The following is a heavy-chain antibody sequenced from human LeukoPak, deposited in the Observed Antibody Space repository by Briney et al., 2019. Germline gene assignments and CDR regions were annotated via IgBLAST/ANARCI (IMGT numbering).Heavy chain of an antibody. CDR2: IYSGGST. Sequence: PGGSLRLSCAASGFTVSSNYMSWVRQAPGKGLEWVSVIYSGGSTYYADSVKGRFTISRDNSKNTLYLQINSLRAEDTAVYYCANFERTVAGPYNWFDPWGQGTLVTVSS. J-gene: IGHJ5*02. CDR1: GFTVSSNY. D-gene: IGHD6-19*01. V-gene: IGHV3-53*01. CDR3: ANFERTVAGPYNWFDP.